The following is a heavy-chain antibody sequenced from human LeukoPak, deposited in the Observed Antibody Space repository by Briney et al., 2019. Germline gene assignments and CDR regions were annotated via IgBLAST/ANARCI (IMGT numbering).Heavy chain of an antibody. Sequence: PGGSLRLSCAASGFTFSSYAMSWVRQAPGKGLEWVSAISGSGGSTYYADSVKGRFTISRDNSKNTLYLQVNSLRAEDTAVYYCAKDSSDYTHLDYWGQGTLVTVSS. CDR3: AKDSSDYTHLDY. CDR2: ISGSGGST. J-gene: IGHJ4*02. D-gene: IGHD6-19*01. V-gene: IGHV3-23*01. CDR1: GFTFSSYA.